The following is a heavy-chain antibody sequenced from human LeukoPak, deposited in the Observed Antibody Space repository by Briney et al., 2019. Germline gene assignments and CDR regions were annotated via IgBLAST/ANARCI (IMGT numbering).Heavy chain of an antibody. Sequence: GGSLRLSCAASGFTFDDYAMHWVRQAPGKGLEWVSGISWNSGSIGYADSVKGRFTISRDNAENSLYLQMNSLRAEDTALYYCAKVGYTMIVVSYFDYWGQGTLVTVSS. J-gene: IGHJ4*02. V-gene: IGHV3-9*01. CDR2: ISWNSGSI. CDR1: GFTFDDYA. CDR3: AKVGYTMIVVSYFDY. D-gene: IGHD3-22*01.